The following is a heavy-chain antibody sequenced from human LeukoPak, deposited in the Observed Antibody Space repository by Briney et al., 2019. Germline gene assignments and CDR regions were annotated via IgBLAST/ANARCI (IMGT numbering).Heavy chain of an antibody. CDR3: ARRRSSGWYVGNAFDI. V-gene: IGHV5-10-1*01. CDR1: GYSFTSYW. CDR2: IDPSDSYT. J-gene: IGHJ3*02. Sequence: GESLRISCKGSGYSFTSYWISWVPQMPGKGLEWMGRIDPSDSYTNYSPSFQGHVTISADKSISTAYLQWSSLKASDTAMYYCARRRSSGWYVGNAFDIWGQGTMLTVSS. D-gene: IGHD6-19*01.